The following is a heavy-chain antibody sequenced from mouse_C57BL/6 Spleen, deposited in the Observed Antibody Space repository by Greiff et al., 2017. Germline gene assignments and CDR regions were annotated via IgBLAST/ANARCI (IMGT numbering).Heavy chain of an antibody. V-gene: IGHV5-4*01. CDR3: ARDGANWEVAY. J-gene: IGHJ3*01. CDR1: GFTFTSYA. Sequence: VQLKESGGGLVKPGASLKLSCAASGFTFTSYAMSWVRQNPGKRLEWVATISDGGSYTYYPDNVKGRFTISRDTATNNMYLQLSHLKSEDTAMYYCARDGANWEVAYWGQGTLVTVSA. CDR2: ISDGGSYT. D-gene: IGHD4-1*01.